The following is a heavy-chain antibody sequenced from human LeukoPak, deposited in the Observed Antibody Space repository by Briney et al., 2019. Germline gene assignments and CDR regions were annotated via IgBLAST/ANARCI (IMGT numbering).Heavy chain of an antibody. CDR2: TYHRSTWYD. V-gene: IGHV6-1*01. CDR1: GDSVSSNNAA. J-gene: IGHJ4*02. CDR3: TREVAGTGGFDY. Sequence: SQTLSLTCAISGDSVSSNNAAWNWIRQSPSRGLEWPGRTYHRSTWYDDYVVSVRSRLTITPDISKNQVSLQLNSVTPEDTAVYYCTREVAGTGGFDYWGQGITVTVSS. D-gene: IGHD6-13*01.